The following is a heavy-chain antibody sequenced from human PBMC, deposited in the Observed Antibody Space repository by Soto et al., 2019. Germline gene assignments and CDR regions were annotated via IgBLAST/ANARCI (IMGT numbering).Heavy chain of an antibody. D-gene: IGHD3-22*01. CDR2: ISGSSDYI. V-gene: IGHV3-21*01. CDR1: RFTFSNYH. Sequence: PGGSLRLSCAASRFTFSNYHMNWVRQPPGKGLEWVSSISGSSDYIYYADSVKGRFTISRDNAKNSLFLQMNSLRVEDTAVYYCAKDTYYHDSSGFYIFDYWGQGTLVTVSS. CDR3: AKDTYYHDSSGFYIFDY. J-gene: IGHJ4*02.